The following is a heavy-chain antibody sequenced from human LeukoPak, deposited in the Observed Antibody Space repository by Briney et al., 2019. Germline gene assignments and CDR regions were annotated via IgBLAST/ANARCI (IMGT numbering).Heavy chain of an antibody. J-gene: IGHJ6*02. D-gene: IGHD5-18*01. V-gene: IGHV1-46*01. CDR1: GYTFTSYY. Sequence: ASVKVSCKASGYTFTSYYMHWVRQAPGQGLEWMGIINPSGGSTSYAQKFQGRVTMTRDTSTSTVYMELSSLRSEDTAVYYCAIDGGYSPKCYYGMDVRGQGTTVTVSS. CDR2: INPSGGST. CDR3: AIDGGYSPKCYYGMDV.